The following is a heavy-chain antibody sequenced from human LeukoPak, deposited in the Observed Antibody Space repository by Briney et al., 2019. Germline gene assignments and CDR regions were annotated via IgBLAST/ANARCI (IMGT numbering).Heavy chain of an antibody. CDR1: GGTFSSYA. J-gene: IGHJ5*02. V-gene: IGHV1-69*05. Sequence: SVKVSCKASGGTFSSYAISWVRQAPGQGLEWMGRIIPIFGTANYAQKLQGRVTITTDESTSTAYMELSSLRSEDTAVYYCARTSARFRGNWFDPWGQGTLVTVSS. D-gene: IGHD3-3*01. CDR3: ARTSARFRGNWFDP. CDR2: IIPIFGTA.